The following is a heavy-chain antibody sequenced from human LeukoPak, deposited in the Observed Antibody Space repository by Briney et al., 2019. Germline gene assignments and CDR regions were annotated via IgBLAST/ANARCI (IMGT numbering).Heavy chain of an antibody. V-gene: IGHV3-48*02. Sequence: GGSLRLSCAASGFTFSSYAMNWVRQAPGKGLEWVSYISSGSSSIFYADSVKGRFTISRDNAKNSLYLQMNSLRDEDTAVYYCARGLATAQTSFDYWGQGTLVTV. CDR2: ISSGSSSI. J-gene: IGHJ4*02. CDR1: GFTFSSYA. CDR3: ARGLATAQTSFDY. D-gene: IGHD6-13*01.